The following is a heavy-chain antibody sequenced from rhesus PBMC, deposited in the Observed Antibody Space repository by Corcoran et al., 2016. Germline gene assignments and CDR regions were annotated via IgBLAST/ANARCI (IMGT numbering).Heavy chain of an antibody. CDR1: GGSISGGDG. CDR2: IYSSNVNT. Sequence: QVQLQESGPGLLKPSDTLSLTCAVSGGSISGGDGWGWIRQHPGKGREWVGSIYSSNVNTYSNPSLKCRVTISTDTSKNQFSLKLSSVTAADTAVYYCARAYEDDYGYYYYYGLDSWGQGVVVTVSS. CDR3: ARAYEDDYGYYYYYGLDS. D-gene: IGHD3-9*01. J-gene: IGHJ6*01. V-gene: IGHV4S7*01.